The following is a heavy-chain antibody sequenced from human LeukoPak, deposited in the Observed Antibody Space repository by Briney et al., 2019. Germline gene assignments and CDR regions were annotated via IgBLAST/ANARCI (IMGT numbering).Heavy chain of an antibody. J-gene: IGHJ4*02. Sequence: PEGSLRLSCVVSGFTLSSHGMHWVRQAPGKGLEWVAVISYDGGKKSYADSVKGRFTISRDNSKNTLYLQMDSLRVEDTAVYYCARDRAWDYLDSWDQGPLVTVSS. D-gene: IGHD1-26*01. CDR2: ISYDGGKK. CDR3: ARDRAWDYLDS. CDR1: GFTLSSHG. V-gene: IGHV3-30*03.